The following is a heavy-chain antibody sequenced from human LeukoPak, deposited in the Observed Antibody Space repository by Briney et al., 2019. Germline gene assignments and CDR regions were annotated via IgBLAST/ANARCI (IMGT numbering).Heavy chain of an antibody. J-gene: IGHJ4*02. CDR3: VEGQPGGTQLPSWAPYYFDY. CDR1: RFTFSSYA. V-gene: IGHV3-30*18. Sequence: GGSPRLSCAGSRFTFSSYAMHWVRQAPGKGLEWVAVISYDGSNKYYADSVKGRFTISRDNSKNTLYLQMNSLRAEDTAVYYCVEGQPGGTQLPSWAPYYFDYWGQGTLVTVSS. CDR2: ISYDGSNK. D-gene: IGHD5-18*01.